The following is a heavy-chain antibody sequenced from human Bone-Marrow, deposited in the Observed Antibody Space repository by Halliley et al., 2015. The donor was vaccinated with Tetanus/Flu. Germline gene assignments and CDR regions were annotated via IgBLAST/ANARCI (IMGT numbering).Heavy chain of an antibody. V-gene: IGHV3-30-3*01. D-gene: IGHD5-12*01. CDR1: AFSFSTST. Sequence: SLRLSCVASAFSFSTSTMHWVRQSPGKGLQWVALISYNGGNKYYADSVKGRFTISRDNSNNALFLQMNSLRPEDTALYYCAKTPREYSYGYKEGYANWGQGTLVSVSS. CDR2: ISYNGGNK. CDR3: AKTPREYSYGYKEGYAN. J-gene: IGHJ4*02.